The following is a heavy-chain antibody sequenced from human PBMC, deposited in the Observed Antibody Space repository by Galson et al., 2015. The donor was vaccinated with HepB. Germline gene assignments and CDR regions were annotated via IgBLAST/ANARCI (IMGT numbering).Heavy chain of an antibody. J-gene: IGHJ4*02. CDR1: GFTFSSYG. CDR3: AKGSPSRKLWPFYFDS. D-gene: IGHD3-16*01. CDR2: ISATAGRT. Sequence: SLRLSCAASGFTFSSYGMSWVRQAPGKGLEWVSGISATAGRTYYAASVHGRFNISRDNSKDTLYLQLDSLRAEDTAVYYCAKGSPSRKLWPFYFDSWGQGTLVTVSS. V-gene: IGHV3-23*01.